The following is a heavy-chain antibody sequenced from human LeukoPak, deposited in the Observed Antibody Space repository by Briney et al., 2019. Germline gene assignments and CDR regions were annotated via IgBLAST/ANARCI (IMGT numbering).Heavy chain of an antibody. D-gene: IGHD4-17*01. CDR1: GFTFSSYW. CDR3: ARDGDYKPFDY. V-gene: IGHV3-7*01. Sequence: PGGSLRLSCAASGFTFSSYWISWVRQAPGKGLEWVANIKQDGSEKYYVDSVKGRFTISRDNAKNSLYLQMNSLRAEDTAVYYCARDGDYKPFDYWGQGTLVTVSS. J-gene: IGHJ4*02. CDR2: IKQDGSEK.